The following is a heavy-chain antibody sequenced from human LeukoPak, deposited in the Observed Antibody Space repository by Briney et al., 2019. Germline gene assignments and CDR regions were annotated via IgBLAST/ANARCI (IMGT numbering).Heavy chain of an antibody. D-gene: IGHD1-26*01. CDR1: GFTFSSYG. Sequence: GGSLRLSCAASGFTFSSYGMHWVRQAPGKGLEWVAVIWYDGSNKYYADSVKGRFTISRDNSKNTLYLQMNSLRAEDTAVYYCARGSRNSGGYAYYFDYWGQGTLVTVSS. J-gene: IGHJ4*02. V-gene: IGHV3-33*01. CDR2: IWYDGSNK. CDR3: ARGSRNSGGYAYYFDY.